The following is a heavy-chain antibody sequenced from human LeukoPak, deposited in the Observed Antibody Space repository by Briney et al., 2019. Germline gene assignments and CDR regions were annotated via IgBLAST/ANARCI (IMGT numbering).Heavy chain of an antibody. D-gene: IGHD5-24*01. Sequence: HAGGSLRLSCAASGFTFSSYWMSWVRQAPGKGLEWVANIKQDGSEKYYVDSVKGRFTISRDNAKNSLYLQMDSLRAEDTAVYYCARVGDGYNSYYFDYWGQGTLVTVSS. CDR1: GFTFSSYW. CDR3: ARVGDGYNSYYFDY. V-gene: IGHV3-7*01. J-gene: IGHJ4*02. CDR2: IKQDGSEK.